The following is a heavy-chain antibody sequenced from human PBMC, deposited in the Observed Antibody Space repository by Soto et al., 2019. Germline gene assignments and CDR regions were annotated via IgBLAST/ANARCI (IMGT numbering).Heavy chain of an antibody. V-gene: IGHV3-30-3*01. J-gene: IGHJ4*02. D-gene: IGHD3-3*01. CDR1: GFTFSSYA. Sequence: QVQLVESGGGVVQPGRPLRLSCAASGFTFSSYAMHWVRQAPGKGLEWVAVISYDGSNKYYADSVKGRFTISRDNSKNTLYLQMNSLRAEDTAVYYCARDKTKFLFGVAGGFDYWGQGTLVTVSS. CDR3: ARDKTKFLFGVAGGFDY. CDR2: ISYDGSNK.